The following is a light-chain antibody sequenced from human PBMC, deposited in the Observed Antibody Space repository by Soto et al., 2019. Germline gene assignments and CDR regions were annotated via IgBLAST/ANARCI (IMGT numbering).Light chain of an antibody. CDR3: HEDIQWPPGM. CDR2: DTS. CDR1: QFVSSR. J-gene: IGKJ1*01. Sequence: DIVVTQSPATLSASPGERVTLSCRASQFVSSRLAWYQRRPGQVPRLLIYDTSTRAPGISARFSGSGSGTEFTLTVDILESEDFAVYDCHEDIQWPPGMFGPGTTVDIK. V-gene: IGKV3-15*01.